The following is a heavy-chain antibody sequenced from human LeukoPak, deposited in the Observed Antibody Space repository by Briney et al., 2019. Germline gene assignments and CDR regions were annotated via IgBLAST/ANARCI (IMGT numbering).Heavy chain of an antibody. CDR1: GGSISSSSYY. Sequence: SETLFLTCTVSGGSISSSSYYWGWIRQPPGKGLEWIGSIYYSGSTYYNPSLKSRVTISVDTSKNQFPLKLSSVTAADTAVYYCARVAKGAFDIWGQGTMVTVSS. CDR2: IYYSGST. CDR3: ARVAKGAFDI. V-gene: IGHV4-39*06. J-gene: IGHJ3*02.